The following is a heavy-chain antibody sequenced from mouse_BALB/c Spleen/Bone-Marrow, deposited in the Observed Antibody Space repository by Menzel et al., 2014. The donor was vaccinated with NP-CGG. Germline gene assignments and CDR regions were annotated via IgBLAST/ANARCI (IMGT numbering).Heavy chain of an antibody. CDR3: ASYYRYSFDY. V-gene: IGHV14-3*02. Sequence: EVQLQQSGAELVKPGALVKLSCTGSGFNIKDTYMHWVKQRPEQGLEWIGRIDPANGNTKYDPKFQGKATITADTSSNTAYLQLSSLTSEDTAVYYCASYYRYSFDYWGQGTTLTVSS. CDR2: IDPANGNT. CDR1: GFNIKDTY. D-gene: IGHD2-14*01. J-gene: IGHJ2*01.